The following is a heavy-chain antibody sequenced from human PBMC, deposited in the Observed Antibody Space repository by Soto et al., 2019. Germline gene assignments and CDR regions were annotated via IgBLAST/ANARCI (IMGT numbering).Heavy chain of an antibody. CDR2: ISGSGGST. Sequence: PGGSLRLSCAASGFTFSSYAMSWVRQAPGKGLEWVSAISGSGGSTYYADSVKGRFTISRDNSKNTLYLQMNSLRAEDTAVYYCAKSGGGLWFGASHWYYGMDVWRQGTTVTVSS. CDR1: GFTFSSYA. V-gene: IGHV3-23*01. CDR3: AKSGGGLWFGASHWYYGMDV. D-gene: IGHD3-10*01. J-gene: IGHJ6*02.